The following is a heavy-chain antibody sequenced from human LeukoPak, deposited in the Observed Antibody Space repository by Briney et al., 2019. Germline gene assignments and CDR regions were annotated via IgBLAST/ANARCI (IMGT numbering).Heavy chain of an antibody. D-gene: IGHD6-19*01. V-gene: IGHV3-7*01. J-gene: IGHJ4*02. CDR3: ARDSSGNY. Sequence: PGGSLRLSCAASGFTFSSYWMSWVRQAPGKGLEWVATIKKDGSEKYYVDSVKGRFTISRDNAKSSLYLQMNSLRGDDTAVYYCARDSSGNYWGPGTLVTVSS. CDR1: GFTFSSYW. CDR2: IKKDGSEK.